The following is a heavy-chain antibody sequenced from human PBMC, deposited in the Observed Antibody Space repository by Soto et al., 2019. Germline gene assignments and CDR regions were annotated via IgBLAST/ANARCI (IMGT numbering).Heavy chain of an antibody. CDR2: IWYDGSNK. CDR3: AREGYYDSPGENWYFDL. J-gene: IGHJ2*01. CDR1: GFTFSSYG. D-gene: IGHD3-22*01. Sequence: QVQLVESGGGVVQPGRSLRLSCAASGFTFSSYGMHWVRQAPGKGLEWVAVIWYDGSNKYYADSVKGRFTISRDNSKNTRYLQMNSLRAEDTAVYYCAREGYYDSPGENWYFDLWGRGTLVTVSS. V-gene: IGHV3-33*01.